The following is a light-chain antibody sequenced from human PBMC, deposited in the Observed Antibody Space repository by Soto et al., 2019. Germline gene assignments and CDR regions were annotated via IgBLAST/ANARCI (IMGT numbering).Light chain of an antibody. J-gene: IGKJ2*01. V-gene: IGKV2-24*01. CDR1: QSLLDSDGETY. CDR3: MQATQFPHT. CDR2: KTS. Sequence: EIVMTQTPLSSPVTLGQPASISCRSSQSLLDSDGETYLSWLQQRPGQPPRLLIYKTSSRFSGVPDRFSGSGAGTDFTLKISRVDVEDVGVYYCMQATQFPHTFGQGTKLEI.